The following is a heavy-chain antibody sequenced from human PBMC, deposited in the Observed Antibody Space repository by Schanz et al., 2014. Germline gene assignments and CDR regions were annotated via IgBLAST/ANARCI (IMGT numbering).Heavy chain of an antibody. J-gene: IGHJ4*02. V-gene: IGHV3-23*04. CDR1: TFTFSSDW. Sequence: EVQLAESGGGLVQPGGSLRLSCAASTFTFSSDWMSWVRQAPGKGLEWVSGFDAHDGRAYYADSAKGRFTISRDNSKNTVYLQMNSLRPGDTAVYYCARESSNDIVLVPGAVFDHWGQGILVTVSS. CDR2: FDAHDGRA. D-gene: IGHD2-2*01. CDR3: ARESSNDIVLVPGAVFDH.